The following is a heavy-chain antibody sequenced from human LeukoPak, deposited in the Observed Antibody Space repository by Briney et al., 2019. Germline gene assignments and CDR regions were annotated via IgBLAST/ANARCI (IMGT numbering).Heavy chain of an antibody. V-gene: IGHV5-51*01. CDR2: IYPGDSDT. CDR1: GYSFTSYW. Sequence: GESLKISCKGSGYSFTSYWIGWVRQMPGKGLEWMGIIYPGDSDTRYSPSFQGQVTISADKSISTAYLQWSSLKASDTAMYYCARQVTMVRGVIIKSYYYYMDVWGKGTTVTISS. CDR3: ARQVTMVRGVIIKSYYYYMDV. J-gene: IGHJ6*03. D-gene: IGHD3-10*01.